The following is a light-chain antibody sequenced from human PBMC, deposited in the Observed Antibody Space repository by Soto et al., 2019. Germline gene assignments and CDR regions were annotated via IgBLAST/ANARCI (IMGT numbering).Light chain of an antibody. CDR3: SSYTSSSTRVG. J-gene: IGLJ3*02. V-gene: IGLV2-14*03. CDR1: SNDVGRYNY. Sequence: QSALTQPASVSGSPGQSITIPCTGPSNDVGRYNYVSWYQQHPGKVPKVIIYDVSDRPSGVSHRFSGSKSGNTASLTISGRQAEDEADYYCSSYTSSSTRVGFGGGTKLTFL. CDR2: DVS.